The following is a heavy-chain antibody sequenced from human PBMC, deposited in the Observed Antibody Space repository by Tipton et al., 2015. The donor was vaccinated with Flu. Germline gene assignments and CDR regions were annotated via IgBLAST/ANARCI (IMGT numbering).Heavy chain of an antibody. CDR2: GGST. D-gene: IGHD5-12*01. CDR3: ARDLRGYSGYTGGDAFDM. Sequence: TLSLTCTVSGDSISTYYWSWIRRPPGRGLEWIGYGGSTNYHPSLKSRVTISLETSKNQLSLSLRSVTAEDTAVYYCARDLRGYSGYTGGDAFDMWGRGIMVFVSS. J-gene: IGHJ3*02. V-gene: IGHV4-59*12. CDR1: GDSISTYY.